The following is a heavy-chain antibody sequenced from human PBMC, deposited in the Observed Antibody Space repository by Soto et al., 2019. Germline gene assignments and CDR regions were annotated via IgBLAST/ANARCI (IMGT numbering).Heavy chain of an antibody. D-gene: IGHD2-8*01. V-gene: IGHV3-15*07. CDR3: TTSTGAVEMEYAPERIYYYYDMDV. CDR1: GFIVSSAW. CDR2: IHTKADGGTT. Sequence: EVALVESGGGLVKPGGSLRLSCAASGFIVSSAWMNWVRQAPGKGLEWVGRIHTKADGGTTDYAAPVKGRVTISRDDSKNTLFLQMNSLKSEDTAVYYCTTSTGAVEMEYAPERIYYYYDMDVWGQGTTVTVSS. J-gene: IGHJ6*02.